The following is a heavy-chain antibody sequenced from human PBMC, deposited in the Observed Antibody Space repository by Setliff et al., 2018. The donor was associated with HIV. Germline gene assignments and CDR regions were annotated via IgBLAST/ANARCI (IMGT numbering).Heavy chain of an antibody. D-gene: IGHD3-22*01. Sequence: GASVKVSCKASGFPFSNYAIHWVRQAPGQRLEWMGWINVDSENTKYLQDLQGRVTITSDTSATTAYMEVSNLRSEDMAVYYCARERDSNGYQFDYWGQGTLVTVSS. CDR3: ARERDSNGYQFDY. V-gene: IGHV1-3*03. CDR1: GFPFSNYA. CDR2: INVDSENT. J-gene: IGHJ4*02.